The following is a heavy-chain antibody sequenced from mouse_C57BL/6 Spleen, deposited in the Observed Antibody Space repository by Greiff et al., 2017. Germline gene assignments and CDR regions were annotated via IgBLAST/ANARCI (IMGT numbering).Heavy chain of an antibody. J-gene: IGHJ4*01. V-gene: IGHV1-82*01. CDR2: IYPGDGDT. CDR3: AGWLLHAMDY. Sequence: VKLQESGPELVKPGASVKISCKASGYAFSSSWMNWVKQRPGKGLEWIGRIYPGDGDTNYNGKFKGKATLTADKSSSPAYMQLSSLTSEDSAVYFCAGWLLHAMDYWGQGTSVTVSS. CDR1: GYAFSSSW. D-gene: IGHD2-3*01.